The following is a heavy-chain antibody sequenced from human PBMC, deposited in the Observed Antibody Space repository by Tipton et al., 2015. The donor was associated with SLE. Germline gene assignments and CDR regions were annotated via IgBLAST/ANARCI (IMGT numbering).Heavy chain of an antibody. D-gene: IGHD6-19*01. J-gene: IGHJ2*01. Sequence: SLRLSCAVSGFTFSDYSMNWVRQAPGKGLEWVSSISSSGSYTHYAESLKGRFTISRDNAKKSLYLQMNSLRAEDTAVYYCARGGARWLQYWYFDLWGRGALVTVSS. CDR1: GFTFSDYS. V-gene: IGHV3-21*01. CDR2: ISSSGSYT. CDR3: ARGGARWLQYWYFDL.